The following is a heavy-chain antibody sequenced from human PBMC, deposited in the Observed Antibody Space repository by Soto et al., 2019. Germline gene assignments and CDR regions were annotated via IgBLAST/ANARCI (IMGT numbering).Heavy chain of an antibody. CDR1: GASISVHSYY. Sequence: SETLSLTCTVSGASISVHSYYWTWIRQPPGKGLEWIGSSYYSGTTYFNPSLKSRATISVDTSKNQFSLRLTSVTAADTAIYYSPRRYNWNDNYFDTWGPGALVTVSS. CDR2: SYYSGTT. J-gene: IGHJ5*02. D-gene: IGHD1-20*01. CDR3: PRRYNWNDNYFDT. V-gene: IGHV4-39*01.